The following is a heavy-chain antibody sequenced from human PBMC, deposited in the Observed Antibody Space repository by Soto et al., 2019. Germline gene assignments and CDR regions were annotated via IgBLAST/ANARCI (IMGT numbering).Heavy chain of an antibody. CDR1: GDSIISIYH. D-gene: IGHD3-10*01. CDR2: IYHTGTT. CDR3: ARGGSYARGRFDY. V-gene: IGHV4-38-2*01. J-gene: IGHJ4*02. Sequence: ASETLSLTCAVSGDSIISIYHWAWIRQSPGRGLEWIASIYHTGTTHYTPSLESRVTISVDTSKNQFSLKLSSVTAADTAVYYCARGGSYARGRFDYWGQGTLVTVSS.